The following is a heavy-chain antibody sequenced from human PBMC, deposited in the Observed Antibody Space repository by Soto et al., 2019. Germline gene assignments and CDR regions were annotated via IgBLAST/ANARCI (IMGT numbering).Heavy chain of an antibody. CDR3: AKGSFYDASNSFDTPAMYYRYFGLDV. J-gene: IGHJ6*02. D-gene: IGHD3-16*02. CDR1: VDIFNRYA. CDR2: IIPKFNAP. V-gene: IGHV1-69*13. Sequence: GXSLKVSCKASVDIFNRYAISWVRQAPGQGLEWVGGIIPKFNAPNSAQKFQDRVTITADESTSTAYMELSRLRSEDTAVYYCAKGSFYDASNSFDTPAMYYRYFGLDVWGQGTTVTVSS.